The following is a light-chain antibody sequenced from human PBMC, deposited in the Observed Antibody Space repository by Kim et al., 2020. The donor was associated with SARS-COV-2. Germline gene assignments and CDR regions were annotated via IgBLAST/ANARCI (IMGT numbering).Light chain of an antibody. J-gene: IGLJ1*01. CDR2: KNI. V-gene: IGLV1-44*01. CDR3: AARDDRLHGYV. CDR1: NSNVGSNT. Sequence: GQRVAIACSGSNSNVGSNTVNWYRQLTGTAHKLLIYKNIQRPSGVPDRFAGAKSGTADTLAISGLQSEEEAVYYCAARDDRLHGYVSATGTKGT.